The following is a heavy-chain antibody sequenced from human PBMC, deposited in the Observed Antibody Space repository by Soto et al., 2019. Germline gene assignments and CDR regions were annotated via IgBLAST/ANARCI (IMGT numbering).Heavy chain of an antibody. CDR3: ASGGNWFDP. J-gene: IGHJ5*02. CDR1: GGSISNYY. CDR2: MYYNGNI. D-gene: IGHD3-16*01. V-gene: IGHV4-59*01. Sequence: SETLSLTCNVSGGSISNYYWSWVRQSPEKGLEWIGYMYYNGNINYNPSLKSRVTISIDTSKNQFSLTLKSVAAADTAVYYCASGGNWFDPWGQGVLVTVSS.